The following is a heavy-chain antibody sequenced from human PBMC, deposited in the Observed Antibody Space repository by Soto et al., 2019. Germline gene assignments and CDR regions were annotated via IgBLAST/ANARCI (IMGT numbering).Heavy chain of an antibody. V-gene: IGHV3-74*01. J-gene: IGHJ5*02. D-gene: IGHD6-6*01. Sequence: GGSLRLSCAASGFTFSSYWMHWVRQAPGKGLVWVSRINSDGSSTSYADSVKGRFTISRDNAKNTLYLQMNSLRAEDTAVYYCARVGAHERIAARQYYGWFDPWGQGTLVTVSS. CDR3: ARVGAHERIAARQYYGWFDP. CDR2: INSDGSST. CDR1: GFTFSSYW.